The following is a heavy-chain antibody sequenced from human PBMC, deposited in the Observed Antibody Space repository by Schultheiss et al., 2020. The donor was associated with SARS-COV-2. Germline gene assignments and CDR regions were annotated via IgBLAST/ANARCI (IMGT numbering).Heavy chain of an antibody. D-gene: IGHD6-19*01. CDR3: ARVPQQWLGYYYYMDV. Sequence: GGSLRLSCAASGFTFSDYYMNWIRQAPGKGLEWISYISSSSSYRNYADSVKGRFTISRDNAKNSLYLQMNGLRAEDTALYYCARVPQQWLGYYYYMDVWGKGTTVTVSS. J-gene: IGHJ6*03. CDR2: ISSSSSYR. V-gene: IGHV3-11*06. CDR1: GFTFSDYY.